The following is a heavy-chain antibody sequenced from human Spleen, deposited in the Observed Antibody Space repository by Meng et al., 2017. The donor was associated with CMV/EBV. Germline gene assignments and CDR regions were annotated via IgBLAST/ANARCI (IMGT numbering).Heavy chain of an antibody. V-gene: IGHV4-4*02. J-gene: IGHJ5*02. CDR1: GGSISSSNL. Sequence: SGGSISSSNLWTWVRQVPGKGLEWIGEIYHSGSTNYNPSLKGRVNMSLDKSKNEFYLNLSSVTAADTAVYYCVRDRGTRFPDWLPFHLWGQGTLVTVSS. CDR2: IYHSGST. CDR3: VRDRGTRFPDWLPFHL. D-gene: IGHD3/OR15-3a*01.